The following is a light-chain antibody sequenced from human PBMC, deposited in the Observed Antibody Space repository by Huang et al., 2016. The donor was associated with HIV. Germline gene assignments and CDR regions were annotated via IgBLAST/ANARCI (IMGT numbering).Light chain of an antibody. J-gene: IGKJ1*01. CDR1: QRISDW. Sequence: DIQMTQSPSTLSASVGDRVTITCRASQRISDWFAWYQQKPGKAPNLLIYKSSTLQSGVPSRFSGSGSGTEFTLTISSLQPDDFATYYCQQYNSYSWTFGQGTKVEIK. CDR2: KSS. V-gene: IGKV1-5*03. CDR3: QQYNSYSWT.